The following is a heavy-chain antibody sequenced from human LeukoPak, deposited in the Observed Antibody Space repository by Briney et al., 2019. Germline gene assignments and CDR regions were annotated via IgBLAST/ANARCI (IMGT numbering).Heavy chain of an antibody. CDR1: GFTFNNYA. Sequence: GGSLRLSCAASGFTFNNYAMSWVRQAPGKGLEWVSGITGGGTTTSYADSVKGRFTISRDNSKNTLFLQMNSLRAEDTAVYYCAKGTSGWYRRFDYWGQGTLVTVSS. D-gene: IGHD6-19*01. CDR2: ITGGGTTT. J-gene: IGHJ4*02. V-gene: IGHV3-23*01. CDR3: AKGTSGWYRRFDY.